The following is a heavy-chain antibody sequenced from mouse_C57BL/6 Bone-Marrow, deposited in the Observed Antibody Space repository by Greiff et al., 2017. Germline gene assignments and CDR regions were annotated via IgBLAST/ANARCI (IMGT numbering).Heavy chain of an antibody. V-gene: IGHV5-15*01. CDR3: ARHTYGSSPWYFDV. CDR2: ISNLAYSI. D-gene: IGHD1-1*01. CDR1: GFTFSDYG. J-gene: IGHJ1*03. Sequence: EVQLVESGGGLVQPGGSLKLSCAASGFTFSDYGMAWVRQAPRKGPEWVAFISNLAYSIYYADTVTGRFTISRENAKNTLYLEMSSLRSEDTAMYYWARHTYGSSPWYFDVWGTGTTGTGSS.